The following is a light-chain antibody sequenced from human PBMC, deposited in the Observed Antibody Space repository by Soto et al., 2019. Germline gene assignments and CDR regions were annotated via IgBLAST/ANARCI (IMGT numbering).Light chain of an antibody. CDR3: QQYGSSPT. CDR1: QSVSSSY. J-gene: IGKJ5*01. CDR2: GAS. V-gene: IGKV3-20*01. Sequence: EIVLSQSPVTLSLSAAERATLSCTASQSVSSSYLAWYQQKPGQAPRLLIYGASSRATGIPDRFSGSGSGTDFTLTISRLEPEDFAVYYCQQYGSSPTFGQGTRLEIK.